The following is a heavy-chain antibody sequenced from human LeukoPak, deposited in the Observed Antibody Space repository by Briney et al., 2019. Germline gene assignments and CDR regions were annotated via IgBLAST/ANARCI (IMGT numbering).Heavy chain of an antibody. CDR2: ISGSGGST. J-gene: IGHJ5*02. V-gene: IGHV3-23*01. D-gene: IGHD3-22*01. CDR3: AKDPYYYDSSGYTPTWFDP. Sequence: GRSLRLSCAASGFTFSSYAMSWVRQAPGKGLEWVSAISGSGGSTYYADSVKGRFTISRDNSKNTLYLQMNSLRAEDTAVYYCAKDPYYYDSSGYTPTWFDPWGQGTLVTVSS. CDR1: GFTFSSYA.